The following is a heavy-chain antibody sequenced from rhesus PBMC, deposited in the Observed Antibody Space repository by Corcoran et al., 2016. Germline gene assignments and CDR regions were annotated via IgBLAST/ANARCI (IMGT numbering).Heavy chain of an antibody. V-gene: IGHV3-28*02. Sequence: EVQLVASGGGLAKPGGSLSLSCAASGFTFCNSWMFWVRQAPGKGVEWISAINSCGGSTYYTDYVKGRFTISRENAKNTLYLQMNSLRAEDTAVYYCAKGNLDYWGQGVLVTVAS. CDR3: AKGNLDY. CDR2: INSCGGST. D-gene: IGHD1-44*01. J-gene: IGHJ4*01. CDR1: GFTFCNSW.